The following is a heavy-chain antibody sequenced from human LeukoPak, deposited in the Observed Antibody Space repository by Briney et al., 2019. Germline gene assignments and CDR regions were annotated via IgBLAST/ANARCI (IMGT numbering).Heavy chain of an antibody. CDR2: ISGSGGST. V-gene: IGHV3-23*01. Sequence: GGSLRLSCAASGFTFSSYAMSWVRQAPGKGLEWVSAISGSGGSTYYADSVKGRFTISRDNSKNTLYLQMNSLRAEDTAVYYCARGMYYYDSSGYSLPYWGQGTLVTVSS. D-gene: IGHD3-22*01. CDR3: ARGMYYYDSSGYSLPY. J-gene: IGHJ4*02. CDR1: GFTFSSYA.